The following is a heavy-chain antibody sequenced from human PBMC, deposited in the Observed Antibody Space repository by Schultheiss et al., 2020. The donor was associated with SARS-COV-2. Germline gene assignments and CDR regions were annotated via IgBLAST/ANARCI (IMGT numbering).Heavy chain of an antibody. CDR2: IYYSGST. V-gene: IGHV4-59*08. CDR3: ARVGADTAMLRSYYYGMDV. J-gene: IGHJ6*02. D-gene: IGHD5-18*01. CDR1: GGSISSYY. Sequence: SETLSLTCTVSGGSISSYYWSWIRQPPGKGLEWIGYIYYSGSTNYNPSLKSRVTISVDTSKNQFSLKLSSVTAADTAVYYCARVGADTAMLRSYYYGMDVWGQGTTVTVSS.